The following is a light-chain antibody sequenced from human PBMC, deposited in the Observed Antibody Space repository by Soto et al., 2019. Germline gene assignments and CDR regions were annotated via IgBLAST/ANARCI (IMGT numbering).Light chain of an antibody. V-gene: IGKV3-20*01. J-gene: IGKJ5*01. Sequence: EIVLTQSPATLSWYPGARATLPWRASQSVSGYLAWYQQKPGQTPRLLIYGASSRATGIPDRFSGSGSGTDFTLTSSRLEPEDFAVYYCQQHGSSPITFGQGTRLEIK. CDR3: QQHGSSPIT. CDR1: QSVSGY. CDR2: GAS.